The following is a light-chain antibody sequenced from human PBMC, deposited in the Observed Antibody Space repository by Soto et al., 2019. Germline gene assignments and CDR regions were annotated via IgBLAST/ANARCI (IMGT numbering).Light chain of an antibody. Sequence: QSVLTQSAAVSGSLGQSITISCTGTGSDIGGYKYVSWYQQHPGKAPKLMLYEVSDRPSGVSNRFSGSKSGNTASLTISGLQAEDEADYYCSSYISSNSLALGGGTKRTVL. CDR1: GSDIGGYKY. V-gene: IGLV2-14*01. CDR3: SSYISSNSLA. CDR2: EVS. J-gene: IGLJ3*02.